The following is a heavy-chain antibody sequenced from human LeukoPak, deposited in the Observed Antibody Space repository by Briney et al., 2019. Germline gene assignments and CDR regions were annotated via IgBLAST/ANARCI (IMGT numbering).Heavy chain of an antibody. CDR3: ARPGYCSGDTCYVAFDI. V-gene: IGHV3-30*04. J-gene: IGHJ3*02. D-gene: IGHD2-15*01. Sequence: PGGSLRLSCAASGFTFSSYAMHWVRQAPGKGLEWVAVISYDGSNKYYADSVKGRFTISRDNAKNSLYLQMNSLRAEDTAVYYCARPGYCSGDTCYVAFDIWGQGTMVTVSS. CDR1: GFTFSSYA. CDR2: ISYDGSNK.